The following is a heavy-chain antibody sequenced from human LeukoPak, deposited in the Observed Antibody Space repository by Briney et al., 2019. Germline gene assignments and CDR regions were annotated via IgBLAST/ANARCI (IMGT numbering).Heavy chain of an antibody. CDR2: ISSISSYI. Sequence: PGGSLRLSCAASGFTFSSYSMNWVRQAPGKGLEWVSSISSISSYIYYADSVKGRFTISRDNAKNTLYLQMNSLRAEDTAVYYCARVLPPPAWGQGTLVTVSS. D-gene: IGHD2-15*01. CDR3: ARVLPPPA. V-gene: IGHV3-21*01. CDR1: GFTFSSYS. J-gene: IGHJ4*02.